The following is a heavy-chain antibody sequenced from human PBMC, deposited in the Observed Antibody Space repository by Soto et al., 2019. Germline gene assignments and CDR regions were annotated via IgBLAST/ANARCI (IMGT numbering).Heavy chain of an antibody. J-gene: IGHJ4*02. CDR3: ARRLSSQLVGVDHYYFDY. V-gene: IGHV4-39*01. Sequence: QLQLQESGPGLVKPSETLSLTCTVSGGSISSSNYYWGWIRQPPGKGLEWIGSIYHTGNTYYNPSTKSRVTTSVDTSKNQFSLKLRSVTAADTAVYYCARRLSSQLVGVDHYYFDYWGQGTLVTVAS. D-gene: IGHD6-6*01. CDR1: GGSISSSNYY. CDR2: IYHTGNT.